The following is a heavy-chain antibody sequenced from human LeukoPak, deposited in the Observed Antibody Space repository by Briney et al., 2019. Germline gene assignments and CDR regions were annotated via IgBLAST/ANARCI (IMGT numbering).Heavy chain of an antibody. D-gene: IGHD3-3*01. CDR2: IGSSSSYI. CDR3: ARDDPTLFWSGSPFY. Sequence: PGGSLRLSCAASGFTFSTYSMNWVRQAPGKGLEWVSSIGSSSSYIYYADSVKGRFTISRDNAKNSLYLQMNSLRIEDTAVYYCARDDPTLFWSGSPFYWGQGTLVTVSS. J-gene: IGHJ4*02. V-gene: IGHV3-21*01. CDR1: GFTFSTYS.